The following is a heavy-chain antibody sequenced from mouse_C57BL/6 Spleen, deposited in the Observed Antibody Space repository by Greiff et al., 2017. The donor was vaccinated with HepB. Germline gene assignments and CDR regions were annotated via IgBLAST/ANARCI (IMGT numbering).Heavy chain of an antibody. Sequence: QVQLKESGAELVKPGASVKISCKASGYAFSSYWMNWVKQRPGKGLEWIGQIYPGDGDTNYNGKFKGKATLTADKSSSTAYMQLSSLTSEDSAVYFCARGDSNFPFAYWGQGTLVTVSA. CDR3: ARGDSNFPFAY. D-gene: IGHD2-5*01. CDR2: IYPGDGDT. V-gene: IGHV1-80*01. J-gene: IGHJ3*01. CDR1: GYAFSSYW.